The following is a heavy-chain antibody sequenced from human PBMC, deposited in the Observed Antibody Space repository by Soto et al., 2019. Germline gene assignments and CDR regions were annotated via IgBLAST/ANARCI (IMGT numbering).Heavy chain of an antibody. Sequence: QVQLQESGPGLVKPSQTLSLTCTVSCCSIRGGDYYWSWLRQPPGQGLEWFAYHDYIGSTSSNPSAHGRVTILVHASKNQFFLTLSSVTAADTAEYDCASADIDGSASSGYYRSSYWYSELWGRGTLVTVCS. J-gene: IGHJ2*01. CDR3: ASADIDGSASSGYYRSSYWYSEL. D-gene: IGHD3-22*01. CDR1: CCSIRGGDYY. V-gene: IGHV4-30-4*01. CDR2: HDYIGST.